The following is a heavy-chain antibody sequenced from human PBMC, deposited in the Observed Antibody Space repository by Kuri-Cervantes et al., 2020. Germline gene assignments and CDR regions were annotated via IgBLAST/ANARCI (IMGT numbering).Heavy chain of an antibody. J-gene: IGHJ6*03. CDR2: INPSGGST. Sequence: ASVKVSCKASGYTFTSYYMHWVRQAPGQGLEWMGIINPSGGSTSYAQKFKGRVTMTRDTSTSTVYMELSSLRSEDTAVYYCARDPGYCSSTSCYEDYYYYMDVWGKGTTVTVSS. D-gene: IGHD2-2*03. V-gene: IGHV1-46*01. CDR1: GYTFTSYY. CDR3: ARDPGYCSSTSCYEDYYYYMDV.